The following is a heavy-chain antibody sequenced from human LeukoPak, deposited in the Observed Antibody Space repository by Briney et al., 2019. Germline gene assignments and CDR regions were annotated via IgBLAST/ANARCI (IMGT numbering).Heavy chain of an antibody. CDR3: VRENYFDK. J-gene: IGHJ4*02. V-gene: IGHV4-59*11. CDR2: IHYSGRT. CDR1: GGSISGHY. Sequence: SETLSLTCTVSGGSISGHYWGWIRQPPGKGLEWIGYIHYSGRTDDKPSLKSRLTLSVDTSRSRFSLKLRSVSAADTAVYYCVRENYFDKWGQGTLVTVSS.